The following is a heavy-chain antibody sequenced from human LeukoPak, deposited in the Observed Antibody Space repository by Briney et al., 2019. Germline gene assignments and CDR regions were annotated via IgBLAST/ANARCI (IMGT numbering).Heavy chain of an antibody. CDR3: ATDRIVEVNFEALQI. CDR2: FDPEVDET. J-gene: IGHJ3*02. CDR1: LSEVS. D-gene: IGHD1-26*01. V-gene: IGHV1-24*01. Sequence: LSEVSMHWVRQAPGKGLEWMGAFDPEVDETTYAQKFQGRFTMTEDTSTDTAFMELSSLTSDDTAVYYCATDRIVEVNFEALQIWGQGTMVTVSS.